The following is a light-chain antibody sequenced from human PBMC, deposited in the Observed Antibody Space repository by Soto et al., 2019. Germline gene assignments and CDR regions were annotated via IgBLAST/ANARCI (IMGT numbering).Light chain of an antibody. Sequence: EIVMTQSPATLSVSPGERATLSCRASQSVGSNLAWYQQKPGQAPRLLIYGASTRATDIPARFSGSGSGTEFALTIDSLQSEDSAVYFCQQFNAWHRTFGQGTKVDI. CDR3: QQFNAWHRT. CDR1: QSVGSN. V-gene: IGKV3-15*01. CDR2: GAS. J-gene: IGKJ1*01.